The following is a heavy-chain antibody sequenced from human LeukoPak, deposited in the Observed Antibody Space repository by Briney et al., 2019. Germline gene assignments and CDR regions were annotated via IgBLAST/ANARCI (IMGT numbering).Heavy chain of an antibody. Sequence: ASVKVSCKVSGYTLTELSMHWVRQAPGKGLEWMGGFDPEDGETIYAQKFQGRVTMTEDTSTDTAYMELSSLRSEDTAVYYCATVALGEDCTNGVCFLFDYWGQGTLVTVPS. J-gene: IGHJ4*02. CDR3: ATVALGEDCTNGVCFLFDY. V-gene: IGHV1-24*01. CDR1: GYTLTELS. CDR2: FDPEDGET. D-gene: IGHD2-8*01.